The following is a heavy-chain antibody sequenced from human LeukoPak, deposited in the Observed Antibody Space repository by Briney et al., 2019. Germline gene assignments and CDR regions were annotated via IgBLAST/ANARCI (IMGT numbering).Heavy chain of an antibody. V-gene: IGHV4-38-2*01. Sequence: LGTLSLACAVSGYSISSGYYWGWIRQTPGKGLEWIGSIYHSGSTYYNPSLKSRVSISVDTSKNQFSLKLSSVTAADTAVYYCARQGPRRRYCSGGSCRLFNWFDPWGQGTLVTVSS. CDR1: GYSISSGYY. D-gene: IGHD2-15*01. CDR2: IYHSGST. CDR3: ARQGPRRRYCSGGSCRLFNWFDP. J-gene: IGHJ5*02.